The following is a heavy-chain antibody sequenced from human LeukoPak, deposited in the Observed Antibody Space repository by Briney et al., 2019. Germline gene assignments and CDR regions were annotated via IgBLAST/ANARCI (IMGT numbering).Heavy chain of an antibody. V-gene: IGHV1-2*02. J-gene: IGHJ6*02. Sequence: ASVTVSCKASGYTFTDYYMQWVRQAPGQGLEWMGWINPNSGATNYAQNFQGRVTITRDTSISTAYMELSRLRSDDTAVYYCAKATSLVVPAADHYYYGLDVWGQGTTVTVSS. CDR3: AKATSLVVPAADHYYYGLDV. D-gene: IGHD2-2*01. CDR2: INPNSGAT. CDR1: GYTFTDYY.